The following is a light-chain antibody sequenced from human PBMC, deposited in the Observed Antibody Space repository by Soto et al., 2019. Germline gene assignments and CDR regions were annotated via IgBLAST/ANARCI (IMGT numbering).Light chain of an antibody. CDR3: QQGFT. CDR1: PGISNY. CDR2: DAS. Sequence: DIQMTQSPSSLSASVGDRVTITCQASPGISNYLHWYQQKPGKAPKLLIYDASNLETGFTSRCSGSGSGTDFTFPISSLQPEDMSTYYCQQGFTFGPGTKVDIK. J-gene: IGKJ3*01. V-gene: IGKV1-33*01.